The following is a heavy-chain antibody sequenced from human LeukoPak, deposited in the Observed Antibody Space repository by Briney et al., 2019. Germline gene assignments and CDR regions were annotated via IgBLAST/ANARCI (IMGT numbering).Heavy chain of an antibody. Sequence: PGGSLRLSCAASGFTFSSYTMHWVRQAPGKGLEWVAVISYDGSNKYYADSVKGRFTISRDNSKNTVYLQMNSLRAEDTAVYYCARGLHYYYYGMDVWGEGTTLTVSS. V-gene: IGHV3-30-3*01. D-gene: IGHD3-10*01. J-gene: IGHJ6*01. CDR3: ARGLHYYYYGMDV. CDR2: ISYDGSNK. CDR1: GFTFSSYT.